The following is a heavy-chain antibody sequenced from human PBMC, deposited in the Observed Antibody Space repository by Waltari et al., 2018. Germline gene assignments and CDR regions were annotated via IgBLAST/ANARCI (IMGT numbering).Heavy chain of an antibody. D-gene: IGHD3-3*01. CDR3: SRAREQNHDFWSGFSFYFDH. CDR1: GGSISSSSYY. Sequence: QLQLQESGPGLVKPSETLSLTCTVSGGSISSSSYYWGWIRQPPGKGLEWIGSIYYSGSTYYNPSLKSRVTISVDTSKNQFSLKLSSVTAADTAVYYCSRAREQNHDFWSGFSFYFDHWGQGSLVTVSS. J-gene: IGHJ4*02. V-gene: IGHV4-39*07. CDR2: IYYSGST.